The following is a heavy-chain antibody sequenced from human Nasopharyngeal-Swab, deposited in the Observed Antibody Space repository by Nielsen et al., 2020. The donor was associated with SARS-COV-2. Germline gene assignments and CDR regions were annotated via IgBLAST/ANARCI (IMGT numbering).Heavy chain of an antibody. Sequence: GGSLRLSCAASGFTFSTYAMSWVRQAPGKGLEWVSGISGSGGRTYYADSVKGRFTISRDNAKNTLYLQMSSLRAEDTAVYYCARARYGEEAFDIWGQGTMVTVSS. CDR1: GFTFSTYA. V-gene: IGHV3-23*01. J-gene: IGHJ3*02. CDR2: ISGSGGRT. D-gene: IGHD4-17*01. CDR3: ARARYGEEAFDI.